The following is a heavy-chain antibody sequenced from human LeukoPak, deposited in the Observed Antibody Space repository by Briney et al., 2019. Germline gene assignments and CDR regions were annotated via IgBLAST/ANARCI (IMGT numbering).Heavy chain of an antibody. D-gene: IGHD3-22*01. CDR3: ARGGDMRVVGAFDI. CDR1: GYTFTSYG. V-gene: IGHV1-18*01. J-gene: IGHJ3*02. Sequence: ASVKVSCKASGYTFTSYGINWVRQAPGQGLEWMGWISAYNGNTNYVQKLQGRVTMTRDTSTSTVYMELRSLRSDDTALYYCARGGDMRVVGAFDIWGQGTMVTVSS. CDR2: ISAYNGNT.